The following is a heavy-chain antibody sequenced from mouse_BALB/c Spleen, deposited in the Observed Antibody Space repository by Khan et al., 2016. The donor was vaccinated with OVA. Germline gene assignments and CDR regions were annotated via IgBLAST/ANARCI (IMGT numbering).Heavy chain of an antibody. D-gene: IGHD1-1*01. CDR3: ASSGYGRWGY. CDR2: IYPGSGST. V-gene: IGHV1-77*01. Sequence: QVQLKQSGPVLVKPGASVKMSCKASGYTFTDYIINWVRQRTGQGLEWIGQIYPGSGSTYYNEKFKGKATLTADKSSNTAYMQLRSLTSEDSAVXFCASSGYGRWGYWGQGTTLTGSS. J-gene: IGHJ2*01. CDR1: GYTFTDYI.